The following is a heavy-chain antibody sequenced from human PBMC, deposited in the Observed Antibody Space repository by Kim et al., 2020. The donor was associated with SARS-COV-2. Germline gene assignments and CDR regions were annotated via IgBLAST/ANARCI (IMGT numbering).Heavy chain of an antibody. Sequence: PTYAQGFTGRFVFSLDTSVSTAYLQISSLKAEDTAVHYCAADSSGSAFDIWGQGTMVTVSS. CDR2: P. J-gene: IGHJ3*02. CDR3: AADSSGSAFDI. V-gene: IGHV7-4-1*02. D-gene: IGHD3-22*01.